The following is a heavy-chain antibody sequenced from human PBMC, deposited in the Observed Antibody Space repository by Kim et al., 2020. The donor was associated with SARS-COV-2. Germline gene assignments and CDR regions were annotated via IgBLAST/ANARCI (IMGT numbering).Heavy chain of an antibody. D-gene: IGHD3-22*01. CDR2: ISGSGGST. CDR1: GFTFSSYA. V-gene: IGHV3-23*01. Sequence: GGSLRLSCAASGFTFSSYAMSWVRQAPGKGLEWVSAISGSGGSTYYADSVKGRFTISRDNSKNTLYLQMNSLRAEDTAVYYCAKMEGKNGADYYDSSGYYFPPPEDAALGMDVWGQGTTVTVSS. J-gene: IGHJ6*01. CDR3: AKMEGKNGADYYDSSGYYFPPPEDAALGMDV.